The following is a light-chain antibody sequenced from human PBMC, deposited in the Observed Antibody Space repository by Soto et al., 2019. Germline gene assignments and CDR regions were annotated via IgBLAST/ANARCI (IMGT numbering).Light chain of an antibody. CDR2: KAS. CDR1: QSSSSW. J-gene: IGKJ1*01. Sequence: DIQMTQSPSTLSASVGDRVTITCRASQSSSSWLAWYQQKPGKAPKLLIYKASSLESGVPSRFSGSGSGTEFTLTISSLQPDDFATYYCQQYNSYPWTFDQGTKGDIK. V-gene: IGKV1-5*03. CDR3: QQYNSYPWT.